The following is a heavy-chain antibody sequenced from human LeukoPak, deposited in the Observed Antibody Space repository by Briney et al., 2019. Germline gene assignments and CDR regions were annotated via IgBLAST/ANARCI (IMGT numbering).Heavy chain of an antibody. Sequence: GGSLRLSCAASGFIFSSYAIHWVRQAPGKGLDWVAVISYDGSKRYYADSVKDRFTISRDTSKNTVYLQMNSLRPGDTAVYYCARGYYDSSGYHLDYWGQGTLVTVSS. D-gene: IGHD3-22*01. CDR1: GFIFSSYA. V-gene: IGHV3-30-3*01. CDR3: ARGYYDSSGYHLDY. CDR2: ISYDGSKR. J-gene: IGHJ4*02.